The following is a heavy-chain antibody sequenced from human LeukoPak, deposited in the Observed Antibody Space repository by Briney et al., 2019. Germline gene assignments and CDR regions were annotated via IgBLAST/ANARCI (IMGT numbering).Heavy chain of an antibody. CDR2: ISAYNGNT. Sequence: ASVKVSCKASGYTFTSYGISWVRQAPGQGLEWMGWISAYNGNTNYAQKLQGRVTMTTDTSTSTAYMELRSLRSDDTAVYYCATGYCSSTSCYQLGYWGQGTLVTVSS. D-gene: IGHD2-2*01. V-gene: IGHV1-18*01. J-gene: IGHJ4*02. CDR1: GYTFTSYG. CDR3: ATGYCSSTSCYQLGY.